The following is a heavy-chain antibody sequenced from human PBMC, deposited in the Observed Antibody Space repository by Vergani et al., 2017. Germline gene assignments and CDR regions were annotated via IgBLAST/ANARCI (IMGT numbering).Heavy chain of an antibody. J-gene: IGHJ4*02. CDR1: GFTFSSYG. V-gene: IGHV3-30*03. Sequence: QVQLVESGGGVVQPGRSLRLSCAASGFTFSSYGMHWVRQAPGKGLEWVAVISYDGSNKYYADSVKGRFTISRDNSKNTLYLQMNSLRAEDTAVYYCARGRYSSGWPPFDYWGQGTLVTVSS. CDR3: ARGRYSSGWPPFDY. D-gene: IGHD6-19*01. CDR2: ISYDGSNK.